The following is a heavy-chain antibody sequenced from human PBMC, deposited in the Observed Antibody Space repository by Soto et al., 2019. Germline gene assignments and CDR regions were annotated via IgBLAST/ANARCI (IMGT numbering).Heavy chain of an antibody. D-gene: IGHD3-3*01. CDR2: ISAYNGNT. CDR3: AIHVLRFLEWFPLPYYGMDV. CDR1: GYTFTSYG. V-gene: IGHV1-18*04. Sequence: ASVKVSCKASGYTFTSYGISWVRQAPGQGLEWMGWISAYNGNTNYAQKLQGRVTMTTDTSTSTAYMELRSLRSDDTAVYYCAIHVLRFLEWFPLPYYGMDVWGQGTTVTVSS. J-gene: IGHJ6*02.